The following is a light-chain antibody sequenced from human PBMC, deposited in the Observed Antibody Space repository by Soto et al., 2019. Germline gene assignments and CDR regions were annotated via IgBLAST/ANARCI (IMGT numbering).Light chain of an antibody. CDR2: GAS. V-gene: IGKV1-9*01. CDR3: QQLHSYPLT. Sequence: DIPLTQSPSVLSTSVGDRVTLTCRASQDIRNYLAWYQQKPGKAPNLLIYGASTLQSGVPSRFSGSGSGAEFTLTISSLRPEDFATYYCQQLHSYPLTFGGGTKVEIK. J-gene: IGKJ4*01. CDR1: QDIRNY.